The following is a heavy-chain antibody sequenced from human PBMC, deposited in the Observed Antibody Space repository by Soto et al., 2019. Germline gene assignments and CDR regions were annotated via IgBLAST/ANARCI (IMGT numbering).Heavy chain of an antibody. J-gene: IGHJ4*02. CDR2: IWYDGSNK. Sequence: QVQLVESGGGVVQPGRSLRLSCAASGFTFSSYAMHWVRQAPGKGLEWVAVIWYDGSNKYYADSVKGRFIISRDNSKNTLYLQMRRLRAEDTAVYYCARDKLLGSTVGYYFDYWGQGTLVTVSS. CDR3: ARDKLLGSTVGYYFDY. CDR1: GFTFSSYA. V-gene: IGHV3-33*01. D-gene: IGHD2-21*01.